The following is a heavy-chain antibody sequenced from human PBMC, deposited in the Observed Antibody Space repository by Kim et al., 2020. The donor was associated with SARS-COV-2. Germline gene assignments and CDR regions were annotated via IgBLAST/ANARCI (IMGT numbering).Heavy chain of an antibody. V-gene: IGHV3-21*01. CDR1: GFTFSSYS. D-gene: IGHD5-12*01. J-gene: IGHJ6*02. CDR2: ISSSSTSSYI. CDR3: ARRVATWEGDYYYYYGMDV. Sequence: GGSLRLSCAASGFTFSSYSMNWVRQAPGKGLEWVSSISSSSTSSYIYYADSGKGRFTISSDNAKNSLYLHMNSRRAEDTAVYYCARRVATWEGDYYYYYGMDVWGQGTTVTVSS.